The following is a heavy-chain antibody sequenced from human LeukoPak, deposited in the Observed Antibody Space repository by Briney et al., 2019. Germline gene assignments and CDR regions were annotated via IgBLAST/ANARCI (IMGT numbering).Heavy chain of an antibody. CDR1: GYTFATQW. D-gene: IGHD6-13*01. CDR2: IYPDDSDT. CDR3: ARHRRYSSREYYFDY. J-gene: IGHJ4*02. V-gene: IGHV5-51*01. Sequence: GESLKISCKASGYTFATQWIGWVRQMPGKGLEWMGIIYPDDSDTTYSPSFQGQVTISADKSISTAYLQWSSLKASDTAMYYCARHRRYSSREYYFDYWGQGTLVTVSS.